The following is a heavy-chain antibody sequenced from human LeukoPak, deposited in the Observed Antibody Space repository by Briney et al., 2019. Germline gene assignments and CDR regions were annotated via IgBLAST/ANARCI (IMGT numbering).Heavy chain of an antibody. CDR2: IIPIFGTA. J-gene: IGHJ6*03. CDR1: GGTFSSYA. V-gene: IGHV1-69*13. Sequence: SVKVSCKASGGTFSSYAISWVRQAPGQGLEWMGGIIPIFGTANYAQKFQGRVTITADESTSTAYMELSSLRSEDTAVYYCARTTEGGYTYGYFYYDYMDVWGKGTTVTISS. D-gene: IGHD5-18*01. CDR3: ARTTEGGYTYGYFYYDYMDV.